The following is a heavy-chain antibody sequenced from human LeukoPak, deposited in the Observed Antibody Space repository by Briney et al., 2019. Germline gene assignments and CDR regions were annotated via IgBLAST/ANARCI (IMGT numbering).Heavy chain of an antibody. J-gene: IGHJ4*02. CDR3: ARGLWDYDSSSPGD. V-gene: IGHV3-11*04. CDR2: ISSTGGTI. D-gene: IGHD3-22*01. Sequence: GGSLRLSCAASGFAFSDYYMSWIRQAPGKGLEWVSYISSTGGTISYADSVKGRFTISRDNAKNSLYLQMNILRAEDTAVYYCARGLWDYDSSSPGDWGQGTLVTVSS. CDR1: GFAFSDYY.